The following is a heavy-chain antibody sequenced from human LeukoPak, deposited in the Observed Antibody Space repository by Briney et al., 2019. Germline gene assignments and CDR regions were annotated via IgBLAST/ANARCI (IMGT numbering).Heavy chain of an antibody. D-gene: IGHD6-19*01. V-gene: IGHV1-46*01. Sequence: ASVKVSCKASGYTFTSYYMHWVRQAPGQGLEWMGRINPSGGSTSYAQKFQGRVTITADKSTSTAYMELSSLRSEDTAVYYCASGGSSGWYEDYWGQGTLVTVSS. J-gene: IGHJ4*02. CDR2: INPSGGST. CDR3: ASGGSSGWYEDY. CDR1: GYTFTSYY.